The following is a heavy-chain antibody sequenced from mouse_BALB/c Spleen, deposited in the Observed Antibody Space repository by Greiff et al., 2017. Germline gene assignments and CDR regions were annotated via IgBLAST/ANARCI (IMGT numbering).Heavy chain of an antibody. CDR2: ISDGGSYT. J-gene: IGHJ4*01. CDR1: GFTFSDYY. Sequence: EVQRVESGGGLVKPGGSLKLSCAASGFTFSDYYMYWVRQTPEKRLEWVATISDGGSYTYYPDSVKGRFTISRDNAKNNLYLQMSSLKSEDTAMYYCARKGWITTGDYAMDYWGQGTSVTVSS. D-gene: IGHD2-4*01. V-gene: IGHV5-4*02. CDR3: ARKGWITTGDYAMDY.